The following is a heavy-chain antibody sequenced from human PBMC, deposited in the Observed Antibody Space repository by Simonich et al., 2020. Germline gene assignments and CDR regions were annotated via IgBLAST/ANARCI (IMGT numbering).Heavy chain of an antibody. CDR1: GGSISSSSYY. D-gene: IGHD2-8*01. CDR3: ARQRVLMVYAIDY. Sequence: QLQLQESGPGLVKPSETLSLTCTVSGGSISSSSYYWGWIRQPPAKGLEWIGSIYYSGSTYYNPSLKSRVTISVDTSKNQFSLKLSSVTAADTAVYYCARQRVLMVYAIDYWGQGTLVTVSS. J-gene: IGHJ4*02. CDR2: IYYSGST. V-gene: IGHV4-39*01.